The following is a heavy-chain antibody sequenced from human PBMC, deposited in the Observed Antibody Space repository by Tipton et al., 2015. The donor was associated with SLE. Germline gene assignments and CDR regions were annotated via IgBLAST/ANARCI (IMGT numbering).Heavy chain of an antibody. J-gene: IGHJ4*02. Sequence: SLRLSCAASGFTFDDYTMHWVRQAPGKGLEWVAVISYDGSNKYYADSVKGRFTISRDNSKNTLYLQMNSLRAEDTAVYYCARSVRQGLDYWGQGTLVTVSS. CDR1: GFTFDDYT. CDR2: ISYDGSNK. D-gene: IGHD3-10*01. CDR3: ARSVRQGLDY. V-gene: IGHV3-30*03.